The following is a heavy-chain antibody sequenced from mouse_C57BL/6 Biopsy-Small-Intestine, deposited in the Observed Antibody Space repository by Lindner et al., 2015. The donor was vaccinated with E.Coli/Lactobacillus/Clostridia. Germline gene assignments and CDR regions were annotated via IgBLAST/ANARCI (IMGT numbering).Heavy chain of an antibody. CDR1: GNAFSTYW. Sequence: VQLQESGAELAKPGASVKISCKASGNAFSTYWMNWVKQRPGQGPEWIGQIYPGDGNTNYNGYFKGKATLTADKSSSTAYMQLSSLTSEDSAIYFCARGDRSHLSYWYFDVWGTGTTVTVSS. CDR2: IYPGDGNT. CDR3: ARGDRSHLSYWYFDV. V-gene: IGHV1-80*01. D-gene: IGHD2-14*01. J-gene: IGHJ1*03.